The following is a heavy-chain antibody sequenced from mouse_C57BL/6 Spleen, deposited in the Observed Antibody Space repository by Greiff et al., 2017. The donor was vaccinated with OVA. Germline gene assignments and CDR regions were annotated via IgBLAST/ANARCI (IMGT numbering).Heavy chain of an antibody. D-gene: IGHD2-5*01. CDR1: GYTFTTYP. V-gene: IGHV1-47*01. CDR2: FHPYNDDT. J-gene: IGHJ3*01. CDR3: ARRNSNYAWFAY. Sequence: QVQLKESGAELVKPGASVKMSCKASGYTFTTYPIEWMKQNHGKSLEWIGNFHPYNDDTKYNEKFKGKATLTVEKSSSTVYLELSRLTSDDSAVYYCARRNSNYAWFAYWGQGTLVTVSA.